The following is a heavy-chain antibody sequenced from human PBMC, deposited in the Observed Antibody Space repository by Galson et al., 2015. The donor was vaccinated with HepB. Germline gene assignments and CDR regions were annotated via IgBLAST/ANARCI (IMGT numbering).Heavy chain of an antibody. CDR1: GFSLSTSGVG. CDR3: AHRQRRESCSGGNCYFIQH. V-gene: IGHV2-5*02. D-gene: IGHD2-21*02. J-gene: IGHJ1*01. CDR2: IFWDDDK. Sequence: PALVKPTQTLTLTCTFSGFSLSTSGVGVGWIRQPPGKAPEWLALIFWDDDKRYSPFLKSRLTITKDTSKNQVVLTMTNMNPVDTATYYCAHRQRRESCSGGNCYFIQHWGQGTLVTVSS.